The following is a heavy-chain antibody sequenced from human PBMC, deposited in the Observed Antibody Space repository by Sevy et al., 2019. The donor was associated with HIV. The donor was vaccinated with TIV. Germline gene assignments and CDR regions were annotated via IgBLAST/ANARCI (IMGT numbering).Heavy chain of an antibody. CDR2: INPNSGGT. V-gene: IGHV1-2*02. D-gene: IGHD3-16*01. CDR3: ARVAHGVPRRPPFDY. Sequence: ASVKVSCKASGYTFTDYHIHWVRQAPGQGLEWMGWINPNSGGTNFAKMLQGRVTMTRDTSISTAYMELSRLRSDDTAVYYCARVAHGVPRRPPFDYWGQGTLVTVS. J-gene: IGHJ4*02. CDR1: GYTFTDYH.